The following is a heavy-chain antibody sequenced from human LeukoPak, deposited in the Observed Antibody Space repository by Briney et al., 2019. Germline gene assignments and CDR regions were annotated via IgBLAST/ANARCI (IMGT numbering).Heavy chain of an antibody. D-gene: IGHD2-21*02. CDR2: INPNSGGT. V-gene: IGHV1-2*02. J-gene: IGHJ4*02. CDR3: ARDWNGGDPY. Sequence: GASVKVSCKASGYTFTGYYMHWVRQAPGQGLEWMGWINPNSGGTNYAQKFQGRVTMTRDTSTSTVYMELSSLRSEDTAVYYCARDWNGGDPYWGQGTLVTVSS. CDR1: GYTFTGYY.